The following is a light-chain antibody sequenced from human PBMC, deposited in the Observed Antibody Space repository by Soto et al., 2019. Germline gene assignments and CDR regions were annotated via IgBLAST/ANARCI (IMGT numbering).Light chain of an antibody. CDR3: QSYDSSLSSSV. Sequence: QPVLTQPPSVSGAPGQRVTISCTGSSSNIGPGFDVHWYQQLPGTAPKLLIYGNDRRPSGVPARFSGSKSGTSASLVITGLQAEDEADYYCQSYDSSLSSSVFGTGTKLTVL. CDR2: GND. CDR1: SSNIGPGFD. J-gene: IGLJ1*01. V-gene: IGLV1-40*01.